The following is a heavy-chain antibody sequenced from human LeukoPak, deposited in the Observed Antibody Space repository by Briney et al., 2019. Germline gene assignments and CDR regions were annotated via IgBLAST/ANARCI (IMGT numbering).Heavy chain of an antibody. J-gene: IGHJ4*02. D-gene: IGHD6-13*01. CDR3: ARIAAAATVMSDPDY. CDR1: GGTFSSYA. CDR2: IIPIFGTA. Sequence: SVKVSCKASGGTFSSYAISWVRQAAGQGLEWVGGIIPIFGTANYAQKFQGRVTITADESTSTAYMELSSLRSEDTAVYYCARIAAAATVMSDPDYWGQGTLVTVSS. V-gene: IGHV1-69*13.